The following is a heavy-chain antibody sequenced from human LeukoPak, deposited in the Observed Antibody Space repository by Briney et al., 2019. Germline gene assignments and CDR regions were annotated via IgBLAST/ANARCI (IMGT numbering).Heavy chain of an antibody. CDR2: ISSSSSTI. D-gene: IGHD5-24*01. V-gene: IGHV3-48*01. CDR1: GFTFSSYS. CDR3: ARDRMATIYYFDY. Sequence: GGSLRPSCAASGFTFSSYSMNWVRQAPGKGLEWVSYISSSSSTIYYADSVKGRFTISRDNAKNSLYLQMNSLRAEDTAVCYCARDRMATIYYFDYWGQGTLVTVSS. J-gene: IGHJ4*02.